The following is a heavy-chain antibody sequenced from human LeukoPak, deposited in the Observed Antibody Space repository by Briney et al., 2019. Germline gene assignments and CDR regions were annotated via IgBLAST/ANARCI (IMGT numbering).Heavy chain of an antibody. Sequence: PGGSLRLSCAVSGFTFSTFGMHWVRQAPGKGLEWVAFIRYDEISKYYADSLRARFTVSRDNSKNTMYLQMDSLRPEDTAMYYCVRPSDTQFDYWGQGTLVTVSS. CDR3: VRPSDTQFDY. CDR1: GFTFSTFG. J-gene: IGHJ4*02. CDR2: IRYDEISK. V-gene: IGHV3-30*02. D-gene: IGHD5-18*01.